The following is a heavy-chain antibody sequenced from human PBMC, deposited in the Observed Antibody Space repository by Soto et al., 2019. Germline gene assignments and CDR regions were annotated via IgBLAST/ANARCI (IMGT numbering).Heavy chain of an antibody. CDR2: INHSGST. J-gene: IGHJ4*02. Sequence: PSETLSLTCAVYGGSFSDYYWSWIRQPPGKGLEWIGEINHSGSTNYTPSLKSRFTILVDTSKNQFSLKLSSVTAADTALYYCARGSYYYYSSGYYHYWGQGTLVTVSS. CDR1: GGSFSDYY. D-gene: IGHD3-22*01. CDR3: ARGSYYYYSSGYYHY. V-gene: IGHV4-34*01.